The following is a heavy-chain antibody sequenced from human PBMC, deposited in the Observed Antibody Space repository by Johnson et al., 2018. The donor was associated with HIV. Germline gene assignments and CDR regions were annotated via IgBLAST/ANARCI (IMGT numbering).Heavy chain of an antibody. Sequence: VQLVESGGGVVRPGGSLRLSCAASGFTFDDYGMSWVRQAPGKGLQWVGRIKSKTDGGTTDYAAPVKGRFTISRDDSKNTLYLQMNSLKTEDTAVYYCTTERGDPLIGADAFDIWGQGTMVTVSS. J-gene: IGHJ3*02. CDR2: IKSKTDGGTT. CDR3: TTERGDPLIGADAFDI. D-gene: IGHD3-16*01. V-gene: IGHV3-15*01. CDR1: GFTFDDYG.